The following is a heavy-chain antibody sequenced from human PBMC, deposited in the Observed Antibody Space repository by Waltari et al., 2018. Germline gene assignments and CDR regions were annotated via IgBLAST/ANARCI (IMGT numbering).Heavy chain of an antibody. CDR2: IYSVGST. J-gene: IGHJ4*02. D-gene: IGHD1-7*01. V-gene: IGHV3-66*01. CDR1: GFTFSSYS. CDR3: ARLSITGTPQRDY. Sequence: EVQLVESGGGLVKPGGSLRLSCAASGFTFSSYSMNWVRQARGKGREWVSVIYSVGSTYYADSVKGRFTIARDNSKNTLYLQMNSLRAEDTAVYYCARLSITGTPQRDYWGQGTLVTVSS.